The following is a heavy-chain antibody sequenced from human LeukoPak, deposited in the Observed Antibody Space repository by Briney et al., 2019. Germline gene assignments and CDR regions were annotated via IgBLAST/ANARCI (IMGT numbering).Heavy chain of an antibody. Sequence: GGSLRLSCAASGFTFSSCSMNWVRQAPGKGLEWVSSISSSSSYIYYADSVKGRFTISRDNAKNSLYLQMNSLRAEDTAVYYCARDPSSGWWGYYFDYWGQGTLVTVSS. J-gene: IGHJ4*02. D-gene: IGHD6-19*01. CDR1: GFTFSSCS. CDR3: ARDPSSGWWGYYFDY. CDR2: ISSSSSYI. V-gene: IGHV3-21*01.